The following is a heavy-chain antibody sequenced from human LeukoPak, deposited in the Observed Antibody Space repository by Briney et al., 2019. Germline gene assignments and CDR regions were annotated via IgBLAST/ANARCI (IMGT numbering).Heavy chain of an antibody. CDR1: GGSISSYY. D-gene: IGHD3-22*01. CDR3: ASNYYDSSGFDY. CDR2: IYYSGST. Sequence: PSETLSLTCTVSGGSISSYYWSWIRHPPGKGLEWIGYIYYSGSTNYNPSLKSRVTISVDTSKNQFSLKLSSVTAADTAVYYCASNYYDSSGFDYWGQGTLVTVSS. V-gene: IGHV4-59*01. J-gene: IGHJ4*02.